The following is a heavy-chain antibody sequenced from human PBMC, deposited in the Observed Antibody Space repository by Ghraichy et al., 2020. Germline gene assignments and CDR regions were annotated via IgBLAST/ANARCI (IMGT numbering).Heavy chain of an antibody. CDR1: GFTFSSYA. Sequence: GSLRLSCAASGFTFSSYAMSWVRQAPGKGLEWVSAISGSGGSTYYADSVKGRFTISRDNSKNTLYLQMNSLRAEDTAVYYCAKDLNSGSLNPYPIDYWGQGTLVTVSS. CDR2: ISGSGGST. V-gene: IGHV3-23*01. J-gene: IGHJ4*02. D-gene: IGHD1-26*01. CDR3: AKDLNSGSLNPYPIDY.